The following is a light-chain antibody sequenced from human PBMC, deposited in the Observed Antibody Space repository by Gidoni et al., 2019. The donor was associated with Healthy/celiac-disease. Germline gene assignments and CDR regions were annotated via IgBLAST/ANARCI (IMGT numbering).Light chain of an antibody. CDR3: QQYNSWPRT. V-gene: IGKV3-15*01. CDR1: QSVKSD. CDR2: GAS. J-gene: IGKJ1*01. Sequence: EIVMAQSPATLSVSPGERATLYCRASQSVKSDLDWYQQKPGQAPRLLVYGASTRATGIPARFSGSGSGTEFTLTIGSLQSEDFAVYYCQQYNSWPRTFGQGTKVEIK.